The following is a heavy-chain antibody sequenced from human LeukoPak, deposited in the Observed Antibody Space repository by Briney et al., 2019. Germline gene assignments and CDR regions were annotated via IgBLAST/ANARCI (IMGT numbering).Heavy chain of an antibody. J-gene: IGHJ4*02. D-gene: IGHD6-19*01. CDR1: SGSMSGYY. Sequence: SETLCLTCTVSSGSMSGYYWSWIRQPPGNGLEWVGYISYSGSTNYNPSLKSRVTISVDTSKNQFSLKLSSVTAADTAIYYCARDGRAGSLFAYWGQGTLVTVSS. V-gene: IGHV4-59*01. CDR3: ARDGRAGSLFAY. CDR2: ISYSGST.